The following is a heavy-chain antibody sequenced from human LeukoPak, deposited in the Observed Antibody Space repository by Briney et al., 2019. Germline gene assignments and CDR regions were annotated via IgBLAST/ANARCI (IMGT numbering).Heavy chain of an antibody. CDR3: ARQFRYCSSTSCPNWFDP. CDR1: GGSISSYY. V-gene: IGHV4-59*01. D-gene: IGHD2-2*01. CDR2: IYYSGST. J-gene: IGHJ5*02. Sequence: PSETLSLTCTVSGGSISSYYWSWIRQPPGKGLEWIGYIYYSGSTNYNPSLKSRVTISVDTSKNQFSLKLSSVTAADTAVYYCARQFRYCSSTSCPNWFDPWGQGTLVTVSS.